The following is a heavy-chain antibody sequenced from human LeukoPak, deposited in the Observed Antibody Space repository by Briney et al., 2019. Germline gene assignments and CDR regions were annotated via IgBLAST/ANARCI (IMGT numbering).Heavy chain of an antibody. V-gene: IGHV3-23*01. CDR1: GSTFSTYV. CDR3: ASGPPFLKYFEY. D-gene: IGHD3-3*01. J-gene: IGHJ4*02. Sequence: PEGSLRLSCAASGSTFSTYVMNWFRQAPGKGLEWVSTISVGAEYIFYADSVKGRFIISRDDSNHALYLQMHSLGAEDTALYYCASGPPFLKYFEYWGQGTLVTVSS. CDR2: ISVGAEYI.